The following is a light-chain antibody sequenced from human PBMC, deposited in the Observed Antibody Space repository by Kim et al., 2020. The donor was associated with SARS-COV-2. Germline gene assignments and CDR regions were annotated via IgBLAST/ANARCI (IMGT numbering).Light chain of an antibody. CDR1: SNDVGGYNY. V-gene: IGLV2-11*03. Sequence: PGQSVTISCTGTSNDVGGYNYVSWYQQHPGKAPKLMIYDVSNRPSGVPDRFSGSKSGNTASLTISGLQPEDEAEYYCCSYAGSYTVFGGGTKLTVL. CDR3: CSYAGSYTV. CDR2: DVS. J-gene: IGLJ2*01.